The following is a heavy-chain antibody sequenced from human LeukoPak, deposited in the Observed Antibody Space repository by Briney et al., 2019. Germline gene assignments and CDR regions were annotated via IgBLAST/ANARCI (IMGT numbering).Heavy chain of an antibody. V-gene: IGHV4-39*01. CDR1: GGSISSSSYY. D-gene: IGHD3-10*01. CDR2: IYYSGST. Sequence: SETLSLTCTVSGGSISSSSYYWGWIRQPPGKGLEWIGSIYYSGSTYYNPSLKSRVTISVDTSKNQFSLKLSSVTAADTAVYYCASLNSSTMVLWAWWGSENHYYMDVWGKGTTVTISS. CDR3: ASLNSSTMVLWAWWGSENHYYMDV. J-gene: IGHJ6*03.